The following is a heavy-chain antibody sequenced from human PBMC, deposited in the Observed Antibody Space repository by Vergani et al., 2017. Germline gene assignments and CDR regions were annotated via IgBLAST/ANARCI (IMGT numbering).Heavy chain of an antibody. CDR1: GGTFSSYA. CDR3: AKDRRIAAAGSLSEYFQH. J-gene: IGHJ1*01. CDR2: IIPIFGTA. Sequence: QVQLVQSGAEVKKPGSSVKVSCKASGGTFSSYAISWVRQAPGQGLEWMGGIIPIFGTANYAQKFQGRVTITADESTSTAYMELSSLRSEDTAVYYCAKDRRIAAAGSLSEYFQHWGQGTLVTVSS. D-gene: IGHD6-13*01. V-gene: IGHV1-69*01.